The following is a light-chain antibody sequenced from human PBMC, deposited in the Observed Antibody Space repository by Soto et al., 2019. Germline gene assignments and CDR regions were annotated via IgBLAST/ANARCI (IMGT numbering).Light chain of an antibody. Sequence: QSALTQPASVSGSPGQSITISCTGTNSDVGSYNLVSGYQQHPGKAPKLMIYEVSLRPSGVSNRFSGSKSGNTASLTISGLQAEDGADYYCYSYGGTNFVVFGGGTKLTVL. CDR2: EVS. CDR3: YSYGGTNFVV. J-gene: IGLJ2*01. V-gene: IGLV2-23*02. CDR1: NSDVGSYNL.